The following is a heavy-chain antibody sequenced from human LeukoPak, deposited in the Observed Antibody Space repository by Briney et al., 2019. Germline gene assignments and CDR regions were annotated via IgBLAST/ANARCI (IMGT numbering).Heavy chain of an antibody. D-gene: IGHD6-19*01. CDR3: ARHGSGWSFDY. Sequence: HAGSAGGGATGGDYGSCSRQPNGKCVEWIGYISYSGSTNYNPSLKSRVSISVDTSKNQFSLNLSSLTAADTAVFYCARHGSGWSFDYWGQGTLITVSS. CDR2: ISYSGST. V-gene: IGHV4-59*08. J-gene: IGHJ4*02. CDR1: GGATGGDY.